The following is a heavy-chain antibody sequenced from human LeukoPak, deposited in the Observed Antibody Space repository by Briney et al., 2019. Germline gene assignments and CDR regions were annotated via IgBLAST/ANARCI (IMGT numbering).Heavy chain of an antibody. CDR2: IIGGAGGT. CDR3: THGSMYQLDY. J-gene: IGHJ4*02. CDR1: GFSFSSHG. V-gene: IGHV3-23*01. Sequence: GGFLRLSCAASGFSFSSHGMSWVRQAPGKGLEWVSGIIGGAGGTYYADSVKGRYTISRDNSKNTLYLQMNSLRAEDTAVYYCTHGSMYQLDYWGQGILVTVSS. D-gene: IGHD2-2*01.